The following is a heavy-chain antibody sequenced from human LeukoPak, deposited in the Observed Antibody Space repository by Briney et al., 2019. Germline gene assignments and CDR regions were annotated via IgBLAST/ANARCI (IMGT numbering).Heavy chain of an antibody. J-gene: IGHJ6*02. CDR1: GFTFSSYS. CDR3: ARGYGQRGYYYYGMDI. CDR2: ISSSSSTI. V-gene: IGHV3-48*01. D-gene: IGHD4-17*01. Sequence: GGSLRLSCAASGFTFSSYSMNWARQAPGKGLEWVSYISSSSSTIYYADSVKGRFTISRDNARNSLYLQMNSLRAEDTAVYYCARGYGQRGYYYYGMDIWGQGTTVTVSS.